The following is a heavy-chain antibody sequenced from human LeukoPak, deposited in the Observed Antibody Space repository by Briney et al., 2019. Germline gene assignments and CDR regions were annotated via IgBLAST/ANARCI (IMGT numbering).Heavy chain of an antibody. CDR1: GFSFTTFE. CDR2: MNDNGDRT. J-gene: IGHJ4*02. Sequence: GGSLRLSCAASGFSFTTFEMSWVRQAPGKGLEWVSMMNDNGDRTYYADSVKGRFAISRDNSKNTLYLQMNNLRAEDTAIYFCVKGGWLDYWGQGTLVTVSS. CDR3: VKGGWLDY. V-gene: IGHV3-23*01. D-gene: IGHD5-12*01.